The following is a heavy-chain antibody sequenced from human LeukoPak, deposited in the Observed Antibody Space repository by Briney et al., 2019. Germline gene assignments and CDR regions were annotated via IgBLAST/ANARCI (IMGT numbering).Heavy chain of an antibody. J-gene: IGHJ1*01. D-gene: IGHD2-2*01. CDR2: ISYEGNSK. Sequence: GGSLRLSCAASGFTFNSYSMHWVRQAPGKGLEWVAVISYEGNSKYYADSVKGRFTISRDNSKNTPYLQMNSLRAEDTAVYYCAKDVYCSSTSRQPGYFQHWGQGTLVTVSS. CDR1: GFTFNSYS. CDR3: AKDVYCSSTSRQPGYFQH. V-gene: IGHV3-30*14.